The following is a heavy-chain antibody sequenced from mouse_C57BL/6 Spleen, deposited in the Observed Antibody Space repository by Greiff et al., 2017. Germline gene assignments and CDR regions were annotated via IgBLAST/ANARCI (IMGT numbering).Heavy chain of an antibody. D-gene: IGHD2-4*01. CDR1: GYTFTDYN. V-gene: IGHV1-18*01. Sequence: EVKLQESGPELVKPGASVKIPCKASGYTFTDYNMDWVKQSHGKSLEWIGDINPNNGCTTYNQKIKGKATLTVDKSSSTAYMDLRSLTSEDTAVSYCARGKINYAKDDWGEGTTVTVA. CDR3: ARGKINYAKDD. CDR2: INPNNGCT. J-gene: IGHJ4*01.